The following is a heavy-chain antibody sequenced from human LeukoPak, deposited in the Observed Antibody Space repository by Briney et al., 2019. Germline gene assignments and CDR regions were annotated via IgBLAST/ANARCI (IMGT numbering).Heavy chain of an antibody. V-gene: IGHV4-34*01. CDR3: ARGLEQPKKGYMDV. Sequence: PSETLSLTCAVYGGSFSGYYWSWIRQPPGKGLEWIGEINHSGSTNYNPSLKSRVTISVDTSKNQFSLKPSSVTAADTAVYYCARGLEQPKKGYMDVWGKGTTVTVSS. CDR2: INHSGST. CDR1: GGSFSGYY. J-gene: IGHJ6*03.